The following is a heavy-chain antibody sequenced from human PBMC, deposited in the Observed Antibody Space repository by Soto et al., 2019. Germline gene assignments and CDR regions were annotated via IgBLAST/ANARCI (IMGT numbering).Heavy chain of an antibody. CDR1: GFTFSSYG. J-gene: IGHJ6*02. CDR3: AKDVWAVAGRHGMDV. Sequence: PGGSLRLSCAASGFTFSSYGMHWVRQAPGKGLEWVAVISYDGSNKYYADSVKGRFTISRDNSKNTLYLQMNGLRAEDTAVYYCAKDVWAVAGRHGMDVWGQGTTVTVSS. CDR2: ISYDGSNK. V-gene: IGHV3-30*18. D-gene: IGHD6-19*01.